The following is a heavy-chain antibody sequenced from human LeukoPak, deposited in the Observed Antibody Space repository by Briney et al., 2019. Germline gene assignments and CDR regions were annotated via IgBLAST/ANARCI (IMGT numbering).Heavy chain of an antibody. CDR2: ISYDGSNK. V-gene: IGHV3-30*03. D-gene: IGHD6-19*01. Sequence: AGGSLRLSCAASGFTFSSYGMHWVRQAPGNGLEWVAVISYDGSNKYYADSVKGRFTISRDNSKNTLYLQMNSLRAEDTAVYYCARDPYSGWYGGYFDYWGQGTLVTVSS. CDR1: GFTFSSYG. CDR3: ARDPYSGWYGGYFDY. J-gene: IGHJ4*02.